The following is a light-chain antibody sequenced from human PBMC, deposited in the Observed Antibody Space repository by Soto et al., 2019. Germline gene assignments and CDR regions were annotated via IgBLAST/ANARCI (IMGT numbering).Light chain of an antibody. J-gene: IGKJ2*01. CDR1: QSILYSSNNKDF. Sequence: DILMTQYPESLAVSLGERATINCTSSQSILYSSNNKDFLAWYQQKPGQPPKLLIHWASSREFGVPDRFSGSGSGTDFTLTISRLQAEDLAVYFCQQYFSFPYTFGPGTKLEIK. CDR3: QQYFSFPYT. V-gene: IGKV4-1*01. CDR2: WAS.